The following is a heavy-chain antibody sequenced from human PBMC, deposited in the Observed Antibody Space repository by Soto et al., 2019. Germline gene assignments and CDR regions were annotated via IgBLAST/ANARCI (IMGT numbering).Heavy chain of an antibody. CDR1: GGTFSSYA. CDR3: GVGGEWLRGWFDP. CDR2: IIPIFGTA. Sequence: QVQLVQSGAEVKKPGSSVKVSCKASGGTFSSYAISWVRQAPGQGLEWMGGIIPIFGTANYAQKFQGRVTTNADESTSTADMGLGIRRSEDTAVYYCGVGGEWLRGWFDPWGQGTLVTVSS. V-gene: IGHV1-69*01. J-gene: IGHJ5*02. D-gene: IGHD3-16*01.